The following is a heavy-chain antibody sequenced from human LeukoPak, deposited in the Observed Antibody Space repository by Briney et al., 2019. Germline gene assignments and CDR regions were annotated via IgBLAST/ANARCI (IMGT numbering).Heavy chain of an antibody. Sequence: SETLSLTCTVSGGSIRSYYWSWIRQPPGKGLEWIGYIYYSGSTNYNPSLKSRVTISVDTSKNQFSLKLSSVTAADTAVYYCVRVRSYYGSVTGKSYYFDYWGQGTLVTVSS. D-gene: IGHD3-10*01. J-gene: IGHJ4*02. V-gene: IGHV4-59*08. CDR1: GGSIRSYY. CDR2: IYYSGST. CDR3: VRVRSYYGSVTGKSYYFDY.